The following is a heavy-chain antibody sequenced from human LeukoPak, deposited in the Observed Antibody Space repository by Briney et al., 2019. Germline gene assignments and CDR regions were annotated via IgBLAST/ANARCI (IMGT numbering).Heavy chain of an antibody. CDR3: ARAGWYRFDY. CDR2: INSDGSTI. D-gene: IGHD6-19*01. Sequence: GGSLRLSCTVSGFTPSSYWMHWVRQVPGKGLAWVSRINSDGSTINYADSVKGRFTISRDNARNTLYLQMNSLRGEDTAVYYCARAGWYRFDYWGQGTLVTVSS. J-gene: IGHJ4*02. V-gene: IGHV3-74*01. CDR1: GFTPSSYW.